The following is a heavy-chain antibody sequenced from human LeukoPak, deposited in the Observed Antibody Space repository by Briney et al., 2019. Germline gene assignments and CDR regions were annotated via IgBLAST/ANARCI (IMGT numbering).Heavy chain of an antibody. J-gene: IGHJ6*03. Sequence: SETLSLTCNVSGGSISSYYWSWIRQSPGKGLEWIGFIYYTGSTNHNPSLKSRVTISVDTSKNQISLKLSSVTAADTAVYFCARGRVSSSTWYSTYYYYFYTDVWGKGTTVTVSS. CDR2: IYYTGST. CDR3: ARGRVSSSTWYSTYYYYFYTDV. V-gene: IGHV4-59*01. CDR1: GGSISSYY. D-gene: IGHD6-13*01.